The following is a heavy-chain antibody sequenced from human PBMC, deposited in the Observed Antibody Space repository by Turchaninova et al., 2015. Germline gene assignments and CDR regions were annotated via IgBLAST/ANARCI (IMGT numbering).Heavy chain of an antibody. CDR2: IKDSGST. Sequence: QEQVQQWGAGLLKPSATLSLTCTVYVGDFSGHYWSWIRQPPGKGVEWVGEIKDSGSTNYNPSLKSRVTTAVDTSKSQFSLKLGSVAAADTAVYYCAVVVTATRYPGYFDYWGQGNLVTVSS. D-gene: IGHD2-15*01. CDR1: VGDFSGHY. J-gene: IGHJ4*02. V-gene: IGHV4-34*01. CDR3: AVVVTATRYPGYFDY.